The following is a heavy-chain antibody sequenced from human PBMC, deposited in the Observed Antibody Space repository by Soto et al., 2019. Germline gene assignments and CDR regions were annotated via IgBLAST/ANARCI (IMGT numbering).Heavy chain of an antibody. V-gene: IGHV3-21*01. CDR1: GFTFSSYS. D-gene: IGHD3-16*02. CDR3: ARGLSDYIWGSYRQPDAFDI. CDR2: ISSSSSYI. Sequence: GGSLRLSCAASGFTFSSYSMNWVRQAPGKGLEWVSSISSSSSYIYYADSVKGRFTISRDNAKNSLYLQMNSLRAEDTAVYYCARGLSDYIWGSYRQPDAFDIWGQGTMVTVS. J-gene: IGHJ3*02.